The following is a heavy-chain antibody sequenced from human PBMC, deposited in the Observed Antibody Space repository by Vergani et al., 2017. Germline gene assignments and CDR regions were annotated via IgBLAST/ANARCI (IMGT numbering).Heavy chain of an antibody. D-gene: IGHD2-21*01. Sequence: QVQLQQWGAGLLKPSETLSLTCAVYGGSFSGYYWSWIRQPPGKGLEWIGEINHSGSTNYNPSLKSRVTISVDTSKNQFSLKLSSVTAADTAVYYCARVVNNYYYYYMDVWGKGTTVTVSS. CDR2: INHSGST. CDR3: ARVVNNYYYYYMDV. CDR1: GGSFSGYY. V-gene: IGHV4-34*01. J-gene: IGHJ6*03.